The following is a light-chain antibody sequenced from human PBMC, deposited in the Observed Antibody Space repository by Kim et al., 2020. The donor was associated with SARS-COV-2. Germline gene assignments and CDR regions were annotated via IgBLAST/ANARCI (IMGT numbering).Light chain of an antibody. CDR1: ISDVGGYNF. CDR2: DVS. CDR3: TSYTSNNTPVV. J-gene: IGLJ2*01. Sequence: QSVLTQPASVSGSPGQSITISCTGTISDVGGYNFVSWYQQHPGKVPKIVLYDVSHRPSGVSNRFSGSKSGNTASLTISGLQAEDEADYYCTSYTSNNTPVVFGGGTQLTVL. V-gene: IGLV2-14*03.